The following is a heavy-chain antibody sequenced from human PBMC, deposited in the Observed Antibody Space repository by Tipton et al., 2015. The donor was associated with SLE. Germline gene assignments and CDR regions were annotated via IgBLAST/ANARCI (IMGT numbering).Heavy chain of an antibody. V-gene: IGHV1-69*09. CDR2: VIPILGIV. Sequence: QLVQSGAEVKKPGSSVKVSCKASGGTFSSYTITWVRQAPGQGLEWMGRVIPILGIVNYAQNFQGRITIIADKSTNTGYMELSSLRSEDTAVYYCARGADSSSSFDYWGQGTLVTVSS. J-gene: IGHJ4*02. CDR3: ARGADSSSSFDY. CDR1: GGTFSSYT. D-gene: IGHD6-6*01.